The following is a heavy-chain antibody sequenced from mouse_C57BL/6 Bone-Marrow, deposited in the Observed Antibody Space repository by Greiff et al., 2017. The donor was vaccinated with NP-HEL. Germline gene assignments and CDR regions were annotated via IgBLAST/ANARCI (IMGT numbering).Heavy chain of an antibody. D-gene: IGHD4-1*01. CDR3: ARRRRGNWDYFDY. CDR2: IYPRDGST. Sequence: VQLQQSDAELVKPGASVKISCKVSGYTFTDHTIPWMKQRPEQGLEWIGYIYPRDGSTKYNEKFKGKATLTADKSSSTAYMQLNSLTSEDSAVYFCARRRRGNWDYFDYWGQGTTLTGSS. CDR1: GYTFTDHT. J-gene: IGHJ2*01. V-gene: IGHV1-78*01.